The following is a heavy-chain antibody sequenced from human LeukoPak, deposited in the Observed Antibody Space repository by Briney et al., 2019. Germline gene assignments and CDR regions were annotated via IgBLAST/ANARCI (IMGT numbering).Heavy chain of an antibody. V-gene: IGHV1-18*01. Sequence: ASAKVSCKASGYTFTSYGISWVRQAPGQGLEWMGWISAYNGNTNYAQKLQGRVTMTTDTSTSTAYMELRSLRSDDTAVYYCVRRSSKGVPAARYYYYYMDVWGKGTTVTVSS. CDR1: GYTFTSYG. CDR2: ISAYNGNT. CDR3: VRRSSKGVPAARYYYYYMDV. D-gene: IGHD2-2*01. J-gene: IGHJ6*03.